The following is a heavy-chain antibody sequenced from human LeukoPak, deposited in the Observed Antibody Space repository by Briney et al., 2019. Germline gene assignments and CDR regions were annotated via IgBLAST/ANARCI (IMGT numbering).Heavy chain of an antibody. J-gene: IGHJ3*02. CDR3: ARGIIGVAITGAFDI. V-gene: IGHV4-59*01. Sequence: PSETLSLTCTVSGGSISNYYWNWIRQPPGRGLEWIGYIYYSGSTSYNPSLKSRVTISVDTSKSHFSLKLSSVTAADTAIYYCARGIIGVAITGAFDIWGQGTMVTVSS. CDR1: GGSISNYY. CDR2: IYYSGST. D-gene: IGHD3-3*02.